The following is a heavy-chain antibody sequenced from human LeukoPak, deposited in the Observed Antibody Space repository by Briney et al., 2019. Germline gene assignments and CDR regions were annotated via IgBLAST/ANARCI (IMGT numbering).Heavy chain of an antibody. J-gene: IGHJ4*02. CDR3: ARGSYDFWSGYRSFDY. D-gene: IGHD3-3*01. V-gene: IGHV1-2*02. Sequence: ASVKVSCKASGYTFTGYYMHWVRQAPGQGLEWMGWSNPNSGGTNYAQKFQGRVTMTRDTSISTAYMELSRLRSDDTAVYYCARGSYDFWSGYRSFDYWGQGTLVTVSS. CDR2: SNPNSGGT. CDR1: GYTFTGYY.